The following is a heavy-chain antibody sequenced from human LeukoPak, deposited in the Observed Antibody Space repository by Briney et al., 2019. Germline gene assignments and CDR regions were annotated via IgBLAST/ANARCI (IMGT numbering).Heavy chain of an antibody. CDR1: GYSFTIYW. Sequence: GESLNISCKGSGYSFTIYWIGWVRQMPGKGLEWMGIIYPGDSDTRYSPSFQGQVTISADKSISTAYLQWSSLKASDTAMYYCARPKRGARTAFDIWGQGTMVTVSS. D-gene: IGHD1-26*01. CDR3: ARPKRGARTAFDI. J-gene: IGHJ3*02. V-gene: IGHV5-51*01. CDR2: IYPGDSDT.